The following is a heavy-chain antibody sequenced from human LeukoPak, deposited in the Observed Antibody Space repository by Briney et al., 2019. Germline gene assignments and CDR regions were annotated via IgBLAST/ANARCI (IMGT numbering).Heavy chain of an antibody. Sequence: PGGSLRLSCAASGFTLSSYGMHWVRQAPGKGLEWVAVISYDGSNKYYADSVKGRFTISRDNSKNTLYLQMNSLRAEDTAVYYCATSRDYYDSSGYYPYYFDYWGQGTLVTVSS. D-gene: IGHD3-22*01. J-gene: IGHJ4*02. CDR3: ATSRDYYDSSGYYPYYFDY. CDR1: GFTLSSYG. CDR2: ISYDGSNK. V-gene: IGHV3-30*03.